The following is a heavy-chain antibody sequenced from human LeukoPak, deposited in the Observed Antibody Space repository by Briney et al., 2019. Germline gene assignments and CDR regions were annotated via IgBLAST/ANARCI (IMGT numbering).Heavy chain of an antibody. CDR1: GGSISSGDYY. CDR2: IYYSGST. V-gene: IGHV4-30-4*08. Sequence: PSETLSLTCTVPGGSISSGDYYWSWIRQPPGKGLEWIGYIYYSGSTYYNPSLKSRVTISVDTSKNQFSLKLSSVTAADTAVYYCARLNPSGSYLGVIDYWGQGTLVTVSS. J-gene: IGHJ4*02. CDR3: ARLNPSGSYLGVIDY. D-gene: IGHD1-26*01.